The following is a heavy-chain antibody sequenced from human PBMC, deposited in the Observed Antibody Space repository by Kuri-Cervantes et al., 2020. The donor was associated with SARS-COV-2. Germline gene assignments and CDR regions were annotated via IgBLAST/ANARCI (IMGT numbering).Heavy chain of an antibody. D-gene: IGHD3-22*01. V-gene: IGHV3-64*01. J-gene: IGHJ4*02. CDR2: ISSNGGST. Sequence: GESLKISCAASGFTFSSYAMHRVRQAPGKGLEYVSAISSNGGSTYYANSVKGRFTISRDNSKNTLYLQMGSLRSDDTAVYYCARDRGKAAYYYDSSGYFYWGQGTLVTVSS. CDR1: GFTFSSYA. CDR3: ARDRGKAAYYYDSSGYFY.